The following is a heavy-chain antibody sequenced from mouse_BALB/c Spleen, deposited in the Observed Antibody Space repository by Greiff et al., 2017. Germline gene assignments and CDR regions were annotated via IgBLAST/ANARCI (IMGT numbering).Heavy chain of an antibody. CDR3: ARGGGGGNYYAMDY. V-gene: IGHV1S56*01. D-gene: IGHD1-1*02. CDR1: GYTFTSYY. CDR2: IYPGNVNT. Sequence: VQLQQSGPELVKPGASVRISCKASGYTFTSYYIHWVKQRPGQGLEWIGWIYPGNVNTKYNEKFKGKATLTADKSSSTAYMQLSSLTSEDSAVYCCARGGGGGNYYAMDYWGQGTSVTVSS. J-gene: IGHJ4*01.